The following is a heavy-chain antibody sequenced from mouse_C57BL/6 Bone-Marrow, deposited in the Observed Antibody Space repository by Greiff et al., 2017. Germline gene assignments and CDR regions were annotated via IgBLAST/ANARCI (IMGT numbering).Heavy chain of an antibody. CDR2: IDPSDSYT. Sequence: QVQLQQPGAELVMPGASVKLSCKASGYTFTSYWMHWVKQRPGQGLEWIGEIDPSDSYTNYNQKFKGKSTLTVDKSSSTAYMQRSSLTSEDSAVYYCARSNWDPYCAMDYWGQGTSVTVSS. CDR3: ARSNWDPYCAMDY. CDR1: GYTFTSYW. D-gene: IGHD4-1*01. J-gene: IGHJ4*01. V-gene: IGHV1-69*01.